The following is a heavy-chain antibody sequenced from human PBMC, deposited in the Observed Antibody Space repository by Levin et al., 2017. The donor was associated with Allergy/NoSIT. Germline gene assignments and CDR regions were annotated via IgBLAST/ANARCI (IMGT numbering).Heavy chain of an antibody. CDR2: ISYSGRL. CDR3: ATVLFEGDDFNYGLQVIDY. CDR1: GASISSRSYY. V-gene: IGHV4-39*06. D-gene: IGHD5-24*01. Sequence: SETLSLTCTVSGASISSRSYYWGWIRQPPGKGLEWIGSISYSGRLFYNPSIQSRVTISVDTYTNQFTLKPSSVTAAYSAAYTVATVLFEGDDFNYGLQVIDYWGRGTLVTVSS. J-gene: IGHJ4*02.